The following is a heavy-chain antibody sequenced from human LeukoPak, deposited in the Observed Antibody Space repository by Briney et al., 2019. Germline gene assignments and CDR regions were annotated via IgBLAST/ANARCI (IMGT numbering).Heavy chain of an antibody. CDR2: ISSSSSYT. CDR3: ARDHTDSSGFFDY. CDR1: GFTFSDYY. D-gene: IGHD3-22*01. Sequence: GGSLRLSCAASGFTFSDYYMSWIRQAPGKGLEWVSYISSSSSYTNHADSVKGRFTISRDNAKNSLYLQMNSLRAEDTAVYYCARDHTDSSGFFDYWGQGTLVTVSS. V-gene: IGHV3-11*05. J-gene: IGHJ4*02.